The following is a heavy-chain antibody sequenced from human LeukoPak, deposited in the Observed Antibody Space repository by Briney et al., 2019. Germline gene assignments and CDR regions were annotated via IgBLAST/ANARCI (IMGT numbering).Heavy chain of an antibody. CDR1: GFTFCTYA. Sequence: GGSLRLSCAASGFTFCTYAMHWVRQAPGKGLEWGAVILSDGSIQNSADSVRGRFIISRDNSKNTMFLQMNRLRTEDTAVYYCARGALLGGYNLIADWGQGTLVTVSS. CDR2: ILSDGSIQ. V-gene: IGHV3-30*04. D-gene: IGHD1-26*01. CDR3: ARGALLGGYNLIAD. J-gene: IGHJ4*02.